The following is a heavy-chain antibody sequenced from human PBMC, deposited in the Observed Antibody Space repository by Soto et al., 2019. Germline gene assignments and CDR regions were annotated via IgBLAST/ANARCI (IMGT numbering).Heavy chain of an antibody. V-gene: IGHV3-66*01. D-gene: IGHD1-1*01. CDR1: GFTFSNNY. CDR2: IYSGGAT. J-gene: IGHJ4*02. Sequence: EVQLVESGGGLVQPGGPLRLSCAAPGFTFSNNYMRWVRQAPGKGLEWVSLIYSGGATYYADSVKGRFTISRDNSKNTLYLQMNSLRAEDTAVYYCARDGTYNWVGGQGILVTVSS. CDR3: ARDGTYNWV.